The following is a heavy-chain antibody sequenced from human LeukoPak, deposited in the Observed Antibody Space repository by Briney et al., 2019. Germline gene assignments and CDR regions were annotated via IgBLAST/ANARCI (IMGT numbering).Heavy chain of an antibody. Sequence: GRSLRLSCAASGLSFRSYGMHWVRQAPGKGLERVAIIYYDGSNKYYTDSVKGRFTISRDNSKNTLFLQMNSLRAEDTAVYYCATDRQLRYFDHWGQGTLVTVSS. V-gene: IGHV3-33*01. CDR3: ATDRQLRYFDH. CDR1: GLSFRSYG. D-gene: IGHD4-17*01. CDR2: IYYDGSNK. J-gene: IGHJ4*02.